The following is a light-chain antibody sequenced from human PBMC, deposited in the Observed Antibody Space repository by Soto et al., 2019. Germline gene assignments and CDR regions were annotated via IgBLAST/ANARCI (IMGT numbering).Light chain of an antibody. V-gene: IGKV3-20*01. Sequence: EIVLTQSPGTLSLSPGERATLSCRASQSVSSSYLAWYQQKPGQAPRLLIYGASGRATGIPDRFSGSGSGTDFTLTISRLEPEDFAVYYCQQYGSSQVTFGGGTRVESK. CDR3: QQYGSSQVT. CDR2: GAS. CDR1: QSVSSSY. J-gene: IGKJ4*01.